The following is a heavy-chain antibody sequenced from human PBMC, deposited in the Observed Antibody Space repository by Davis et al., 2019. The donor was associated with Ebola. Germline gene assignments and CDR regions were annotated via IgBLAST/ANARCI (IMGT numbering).Heavy chain of an antibody. D-gene: IGHD5-12*01. V-gene: IGHV3-21*01. CDR1: GFTFSSYS. CDR3: ARDREDGYDPYFDY. CDR2: ISSSSSYI. Sequence: GESLKIPCAASGFTFSSYSMNWVRQAPGKGLEWVSSISSSSSYIYYADSVKGRFTISRDNAKNSLYLQMNSLRAEDTAVYYCARDREDGYDPYFDYWGQGTLVTVSS. J-gene: IGHJ4*02.